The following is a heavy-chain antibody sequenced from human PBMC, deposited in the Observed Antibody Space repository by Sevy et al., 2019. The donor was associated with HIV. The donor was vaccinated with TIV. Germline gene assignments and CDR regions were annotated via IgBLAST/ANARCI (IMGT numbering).Heavy chain of an antibody. Sequence: GGSLRLSCAASTFRVIDNYMSWVRQAPGKGLEWVSTIYSGGSTFYADSVKGRFTISRDNSKNTLYLQMNSPRAEDTAVYYCARDRYYDASGYYYYYYGLDVWGQGTTVTVSS. V-gene: IGHV3-66*01. CDR2: IYSGGST. CDR3: ARDRYYDASGYYYYYYGLDV. D-gene: IGHD3-22*01. J-gene: IGHJ6*02. CDR1: TFRVIDNY.